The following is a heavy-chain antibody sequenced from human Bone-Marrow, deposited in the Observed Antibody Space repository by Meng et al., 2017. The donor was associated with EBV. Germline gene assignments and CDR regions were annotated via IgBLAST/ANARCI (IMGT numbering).Heavy chain of an antibody. J-gene: IGHJ6*02. Sequence: QVQLQESGPGLVKPSEPLSLTCTVSGGSLSSYYWSWIRQPPGKGLEWIGYIYYSGSTNYNPSLKSRVTISVDTSKNQFSLKLSSVTAADTAVYYCARGEWELRGGMDVWGQGTTVTVSS. V-gene: IGHV4-59*01. CDR1: GGSLSSYY. CDR2: IYYSGST. D-gene: IGHD1-26*01. CDR3: ARGEWELRGGMDV.